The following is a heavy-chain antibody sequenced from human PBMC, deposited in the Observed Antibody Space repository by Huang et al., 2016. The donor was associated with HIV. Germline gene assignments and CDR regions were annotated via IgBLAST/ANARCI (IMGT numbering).Heavy chain of an antibody. CDR3: ATVDYYDTSGPQRGYFDN. V-gene: IGHV1-69*01. J-gene: IGHJ4*02. CDR2: ISPTIGTA. D-gene: IGHD3-22*01. CDR1: GGSFRNFA. Sequence: QVQLVQSGAEVKKPGSSVKVSCKASGGSFRNFAIGWVRQAPGQGLEGMGWISPTIGTANYAQKFQGRVTIIADESTSTAYMELSSLRSEDTAVYYCATVDYYDTSGPQRGYFDNWGQGTLVTVSS.